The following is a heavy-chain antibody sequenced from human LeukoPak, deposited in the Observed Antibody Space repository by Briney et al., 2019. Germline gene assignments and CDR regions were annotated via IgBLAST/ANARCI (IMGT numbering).Heavy chain of an antibody. CDR1: GGSISSHY. D-gene: IGHD3-10*01. Sequence: SETLSLTCTVSGGSISSHYWSWIRQPPGKGLEWIAYLFDSVNTKDNPSLQSRLTLSADTSKNQFSLKLGSVTAADTAVYYCAGFGAGSYYWGQGTLVTVSS. J-gene: IGHJ4*02. V-gene: IGHV4-59*11. CDR3: AGFGAGSYY. CDR2: LFDSVNT.